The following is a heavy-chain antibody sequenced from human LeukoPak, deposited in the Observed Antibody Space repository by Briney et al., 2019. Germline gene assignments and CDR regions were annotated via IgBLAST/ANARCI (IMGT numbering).Heavy chain of an antibody. CDR3: ARGRSEYYDFWSGYGPPYYYGMDV. D-gene: IGHD3-3*01. V-gene: IGHV1-8*01. Sequence: ASVKVSCKASGYTFTSYDINWVRQATGQGLEWMGWMNSNSGNTGYAQKFQGRVTMTRNTSISTAYMELSSLRSEDTAVYYCARGRSEYYDFWSGYGPPYYYGMDVWGQGTTVTVSS. J-gene: IGHJ6*02. CDR1: GYTFTSYD. CDR2: MNSNSGNT.